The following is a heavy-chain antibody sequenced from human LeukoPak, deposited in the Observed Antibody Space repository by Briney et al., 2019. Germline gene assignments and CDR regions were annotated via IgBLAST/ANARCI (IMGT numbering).Heavy chain of an antibody. Sequence: SQTPSLTCAISGDSVSSNCVAWNWIRQSPSRGLEWLGRTYYRSSQWYNDYAVSVKSRITINPDTSKNQFSLQLNSVTPEDTAVYYCARDRCNSGSCYFDYWGQGTLVTVSS. CDR1: GDSVSSNCVA. V-gene: IGHV6-1*01. J-gene: IGHJ4*02. CDR3: ARDRCNSGSCYFDY. D-gene: IGHD2-15*01. CDR2: TYYRSSQWYN.